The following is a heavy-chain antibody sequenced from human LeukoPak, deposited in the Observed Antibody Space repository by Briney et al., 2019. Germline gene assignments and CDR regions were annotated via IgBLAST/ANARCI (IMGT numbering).Heavy chain of an antibody. CDR2: INPSGGST. CDR1: GYTFTSYY. J-gene: IGHJ5*02. CDR3: ARVRPAQFMVRGVSRFDP. Sequence: ASVKVSCKASGYTFTSYYMHWVRQAPGQGLEWMGIINPSGGSTSYAQKFQGRVTMTRDTSTSTVYMELSSLRSEDTAVYYCARVRPAQFMVRGVSRFDPWGQGTLVTVSS. V-gene: IGHV1-46*01. D-gene: IGHD3-10*01.